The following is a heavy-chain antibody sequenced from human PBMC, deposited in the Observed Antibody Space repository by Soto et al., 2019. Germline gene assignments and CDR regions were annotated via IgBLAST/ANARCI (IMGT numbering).Heavy chain of an antibody. Sequence: QLQLQESGPGLVKASDTLSLTCTVSGGSFSSSRYYWGWIRQPPGKGLEWIGNIYYSGNTYYNPSLKSRVTLSVDTSKNQFSLKLSSVTAADTSVYYFARLLTSPLVFDIWGQGTLVTVSS. V-gene: IGHV4-39*01. CDR2: IYYSGNT. J-gene: IGHJ3*02. D-gene: IGHD3-10*01. CDR3: ARLLTSPLVFDI. CDR1: GGSFSSSRYY.